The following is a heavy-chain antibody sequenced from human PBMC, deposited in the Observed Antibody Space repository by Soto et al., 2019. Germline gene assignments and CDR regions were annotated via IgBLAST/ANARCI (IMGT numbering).Heavy chain of an antibody. CDR3: ARRVRNYDILTGYYGDAFDT. J-gene: IGHJ3*02. CDR2: IDYSGST. D-gene: IGHD3-9*01. V-gene: IGHV4-59*08. Sequence: SETLSLTCTVSGGSISSYYWSWIRQPPGKGLEWIGYIDYSGSTNYNPSLKSRVTISIDTSKNQFSLKLSSVTAADTAGYYCARRVRNYDILTGYYGDAFDTWGQGTMVTVPS. CDR1: GGSISSYY.